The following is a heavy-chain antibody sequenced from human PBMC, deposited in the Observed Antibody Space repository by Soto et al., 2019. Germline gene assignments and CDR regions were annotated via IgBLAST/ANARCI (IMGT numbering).Heavy chain of an antibody. D-gene: IGHD3-10*01. Sequence: QITLKESGPTLVKPTETLTLTCTFSGFSLSTPEVGVGWIRQPPGKALLTLALTYWDDVKLYTPSLEGMLTIAKEPTKDQVFLTMTNTAAVDTATYCCGRRITMVRRVPDTYYFDYWGQGALVSVSS. J-gene: IGHJ4*02. V-gene: IGHV2-5*02. CDR1: GFSLSTPEVG. CDR3: GRRITMVRRVPDTYYFDY. CDR2: TYWDDVK.